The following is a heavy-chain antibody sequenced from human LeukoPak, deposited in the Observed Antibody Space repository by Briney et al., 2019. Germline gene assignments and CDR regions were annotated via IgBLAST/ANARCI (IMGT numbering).Heavy chain of an antibody. V-gene: IGHV1-69*05. D-gene: IGHD1-14*01. CDR1: GGTFSSYA. CDR3: ATDKPGTED. CDR2: IIPIFGTA. J-gene: IGHJ4*02. Sequence: SVKVSCKASGGTFSSYAIGWVRRAPGQGLEWMGGIIPIFGTANYAQKFQGRVTMTRDTSISTAYMELSRLRSDDTAMYYCATDKPGTEDWGQGTLVTVSS.